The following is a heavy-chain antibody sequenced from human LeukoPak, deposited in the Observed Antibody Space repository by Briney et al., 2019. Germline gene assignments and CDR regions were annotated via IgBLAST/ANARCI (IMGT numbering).Heavy chain of an antibody. CDR2: INHSGST. V-gene: IGHV4-34*01. CDR3: ARQGMVKGSGSYYYRY. D-gene: IGHD3-10*01. CDR1: GFTFSSYA. J-gene: IGHJ4*02. Sequence: LRLSCAASGFTFSSYAMSWVRQAPGKGLEWIGEINHSGSTNYNPSLKSRVTISVDTSKNQFSLKLSSVTAADTAVYYCARQGMVKGSGSYYYRYWGQGTLVTVSS.